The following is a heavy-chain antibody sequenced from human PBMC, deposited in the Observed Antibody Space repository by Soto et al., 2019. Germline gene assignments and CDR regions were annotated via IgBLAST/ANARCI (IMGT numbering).Heavy chain of an antibody. Sequence: GGSLRLSCAASGFTFSDYYMSWIRQAPGKGLEWVSYITNSGSTIFYADSVKGRFTISRDTSENTLYLQMNSLRAEDTAVYYCARRDRSGSYYFDCWGQGALVTVSS. D-gene: IGHD3-22*01. J-gene: IGHJ4*02. CDR3: ARRDRSGSYYFDC. CDR1: GFTFSDYY. V-gene: IGHV3-11*01. CDR2: ITNSGSTI.